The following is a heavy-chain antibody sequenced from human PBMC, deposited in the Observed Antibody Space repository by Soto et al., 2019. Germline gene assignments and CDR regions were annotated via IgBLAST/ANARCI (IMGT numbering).Heavy chain of an antibody. CDR1: GGSISSYY. D-gene: IGHD6-13*01. Sequence: SETLSLTCTVSGGSISSYYWSWIRQPPGKGLEWIGYIYYSGSTNYNPSLKSRVTISVDTSKNQFSLKLSSVTAADTAVYYCARQTPGLNSWYVDYWGQGTLVTVSS. CDR3: ARQTPGLNSWYVDY. J-gene: IGHJ4*02. V-gene: IGHV4-59*08. CDR2: IYYSGST.